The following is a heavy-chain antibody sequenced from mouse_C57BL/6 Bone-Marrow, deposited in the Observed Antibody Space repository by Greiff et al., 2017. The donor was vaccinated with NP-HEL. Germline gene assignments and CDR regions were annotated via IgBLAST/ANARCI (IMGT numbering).Heavy chain of an antibody. J-gene: IGHJ1*03. D-gene: IGHD1-1*01. CDR1: GYTFTSYW. Sequence: QVQLQQPGAELVMPGASVKLSCKASGYTFTSYWMHWVKQRPGQGLEWIGEIDPSDSYTNYNQKFKGKSTLTVDKSSSTAYMQPSSLTSEDSAVYYCARDYYGSSYVCYWYFEVWGTGTTVSVSS. V-gene: IGHV1-69*01. CDR2: IDPSDSYT. CDR3: ARDYYGSSYVCYWYFEV.